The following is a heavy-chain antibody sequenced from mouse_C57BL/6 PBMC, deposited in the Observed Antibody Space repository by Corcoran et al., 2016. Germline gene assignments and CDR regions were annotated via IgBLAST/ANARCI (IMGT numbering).Heavy chain of an antibody. J-gene: IGHJ4*01. V-gene: IGHV1-84*01. CDR1: GYTFTDYS. CDR3: ARSRITTVGYAMDY. D-gene: IGHD1-1*01. CDR2: IYPGSGNT. Sequence: QIQLQQSGPELLKPGASVKISCKASGYTFTDYSINWVKQRPGQGLEWIGWIYPGSGNTKYNEKVKCKATLTVDTSSSTAYMQLSSLTSEDSAVYFCARSRITTVGYAMDYWGQGTSVTVSS.